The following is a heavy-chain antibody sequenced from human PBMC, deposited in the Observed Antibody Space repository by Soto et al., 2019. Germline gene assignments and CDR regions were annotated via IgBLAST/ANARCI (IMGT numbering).Heavy chain of an antibody. Sequence: GASVKVSCKASGYTFSSYAIHWVRQAPGQGLEWVGWIHAGNGNTKYSQSFQGRVTISRDTSATTAYMELNSLRSEDTAVYYYARGVAFLDYWGQGTMVTVSS. D-gene: IGHD2-15*01. CDR3: ARGVAFLDY. J-gene: IGHJ4*02. CDR2: IHAGNGNT. V-gene: IGHV1-3*01. CDR1: GYTFSSYA.